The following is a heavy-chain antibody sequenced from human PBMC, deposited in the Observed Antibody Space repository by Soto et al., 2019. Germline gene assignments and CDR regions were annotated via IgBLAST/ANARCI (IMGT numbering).Heavy chain of an antibody. V-gene: IGHV1-3*01. J-gene: IGHJ4*02. CDR1: GYTFTSYA. CDR2: INAGNGNR. Sequence: QVQLVQSGAEVKKPGASVKVSCKASGYTFTSYAMHWVRQAPGRRLEWMGWINAGNGNRKYSQKFQGRVTITRDTSASTAYMELSSLRSEDTAVYYCARDSPPSDYWGQGTLVTVSS. CDR3: ARDSPPSDY.